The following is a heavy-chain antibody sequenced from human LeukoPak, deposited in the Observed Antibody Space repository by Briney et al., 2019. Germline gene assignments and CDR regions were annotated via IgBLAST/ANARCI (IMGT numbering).Heavy chain of an antibody. CDR2: IYTSGST. D-gene: IGHD1-1*01. Sequence: PSKTLSLTCTVSGGSISSYYWSWIRQPAGKGLEWIGRIYTSGSTDYNPSLKSRVTMSMDTSKNQFSLSLSSVTAADTAVYYCAKGTDWNHIGAFDIWGQGTMVTVSS. CDR3: AKGTDWNHIGAFDI. J-gene: IGHJ3*02. V-gene: IGHV4-4*07. CDR1: GGSISSYY.